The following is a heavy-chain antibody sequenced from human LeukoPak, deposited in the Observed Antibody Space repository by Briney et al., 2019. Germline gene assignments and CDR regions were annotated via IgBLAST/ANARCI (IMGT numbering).Heavy chain of an antibody. Sequence: ASVKVSCKASGYTFTSYGISWMRQPPGQGLEWMGWISAYNGNTNYAQKFQGRVTMTRDTSISTAYMELSRLRSDDTAVYYCARDSPSEYYYGSESYGTYFDYWGQRTLVTVSS. V-gene: IGHV1-18*01. CDR1: GYTFTSYG. D-gene: IGHD3-10*01. CDR3: ARDSPSEYYYGSESYGTYFDY. J-gene: IGHJ4*02. CDR2: ISAYNGNT.